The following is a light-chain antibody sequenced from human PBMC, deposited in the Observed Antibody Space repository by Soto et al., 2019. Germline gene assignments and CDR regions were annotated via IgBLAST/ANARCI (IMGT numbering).Light chain of an antibody. Sequence: DIVLTQFPATLSLSPGEGATLSCRASQSVSSYLAWYQQKPGQAPRLLIYDASVRAPGIPARFSGSVSGTDFTLTISSLAPEDSAVYYCQQRSNWPPGYSFGQGTRLEIK. J-gene: IGKJ2*01. CDR1: QSVSSY. CDR3: QQRSNWPPGYS. V-gene: IGKV3-11*01. CDR2: DAS.